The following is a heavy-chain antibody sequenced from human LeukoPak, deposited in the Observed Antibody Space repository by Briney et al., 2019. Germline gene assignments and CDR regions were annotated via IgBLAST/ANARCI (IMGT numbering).Heavy chain of an antibody. Sequence: ASVKVSCKASGYTFTSYALHWVRQAPGQRLEWMGWINGGNGNIRYSQKFQGRVTITRDTSTSTAYMELSSLRSEDTAVYYCAADGTHSSGYYYRVHFDYWGQGTLVTVSS. CDR2: INGGNGNI. D-gene: IGHD3-22*01. CDR1: GYTFTSYA. J-gene: IGHJ4*02. CDR3: AADGTHSSGYYYRVHFDY. V-gene: IGHV1-3*01.